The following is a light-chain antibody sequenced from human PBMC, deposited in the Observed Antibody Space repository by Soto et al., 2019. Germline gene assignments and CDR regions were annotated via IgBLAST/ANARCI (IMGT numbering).Light chain of an antibody. V-gene: IGLV2-14*01. Sequence: QSVLTQPASVSGSPGQSITISCTGTSSDVGGYNYVSWYQQHPGKAPKTMIYEVSNRPSGVSNRFSGSKSGNTASLTISGLQAEDEADYYCASSTSSTTLVFGTGTKLTVL. J-gene: IGLJ1*01. CDR2: EVS. CDR1: SSDVGGYNY. CDR3: ASSTSSTTLV.